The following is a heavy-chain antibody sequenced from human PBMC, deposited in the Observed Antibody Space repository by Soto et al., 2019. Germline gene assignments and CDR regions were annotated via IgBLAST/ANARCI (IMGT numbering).Heavy chain of an antibody. CDR1: GFTFSNYA. Sequence: EVQLVESGGGLVQPGGSLRLSCAASGFTFSNYAMNWVPQAPGKGLEWVSYISHKSSAIYHADSVKGRFTISRDNANNSLYLQMNSLRDEDTAVYYCARDPYSSTTVTIMYYWGQGTLVTVSS. CDR3: ARDPYSSTTVTIMYY. V-gene: IGHV3-48*02. J-gene: IGHJ4*02. CDR2: ISHKSSAI. D-gene: IGHD4-17*01.